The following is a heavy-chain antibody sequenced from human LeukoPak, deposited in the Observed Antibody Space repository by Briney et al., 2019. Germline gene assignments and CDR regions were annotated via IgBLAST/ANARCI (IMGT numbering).Heavy chain of an antibody. J-gene: IGHJ3*02. CDR1: GFTFSNYA. CDR2: ISHTGSTT. CDR3: AKAPPPYCSGGSCFDAFDI. D-gene: IGHD2-15*01. Sequence: GGSLRLSCAASGFTFSNYAKTWVRQAPGKGLEWVSSISHTGSTTYYADSVKGRFTISRDNSKNTLYVQMNSLRAEDTAVYYCAKAPPPYCSGGSCFDAFDIWGQGTMVTVSS. V-gene: IGHV3-23*01.